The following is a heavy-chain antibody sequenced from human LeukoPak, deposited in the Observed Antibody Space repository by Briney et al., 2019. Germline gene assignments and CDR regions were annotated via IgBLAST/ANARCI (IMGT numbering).Heavy chain of an antibody. Sequence: GGSLRLSCAASGFTSTSYAMSWVRQAPGKGLGWVSAISGSGGSTYYADSVKRRFTISRDNSKNTLYLQMNSLRAEDTAVYYCAKLIVATSTGVAFDIWGQGTMVTVSS. V-gene: IGHV3-23*01. CDR3: AKLIVATSTGVAFDI. J-gene: IGHJ3*02. D-gene: IGHD5-12*01. CDR2: ISGSGGST. CDR1: GFTSTSYA.